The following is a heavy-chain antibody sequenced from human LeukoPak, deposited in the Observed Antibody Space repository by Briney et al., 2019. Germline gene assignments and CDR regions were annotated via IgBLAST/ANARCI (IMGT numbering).Heavy chain of an antibody. V-gene: IGHV4-39*07. Sequence: PSETLSLTCTVSGGSISSSSYYWGWIRQPPGKGLEWIGEINHSGSTNYNPSLKSRVTISVDTSKNQFSLKLSSATAADTAVYYCARGRGAYGDYVVAYWGQGTLVTVSS. D-gene: IGHD4-17*01. CDR2: INHSGST. J-gene: IGHJ4*02. CDR3: ARGRGAYGDYVVAY. CDR1: GGSISSSSYY.